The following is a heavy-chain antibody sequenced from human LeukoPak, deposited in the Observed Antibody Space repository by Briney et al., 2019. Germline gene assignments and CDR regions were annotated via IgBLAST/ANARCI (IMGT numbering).Heavy chain of an antibody. V-gene: IGHV4-30-2*01. J-gene: IGHJ5*02. D-gene: IGHD3-10*01. CDR2: IYDRGPA. CDR1: GYAIISGGFS. CDR3: ARSRQASGLLSS. Sequence: SETLSLTCTVSGYAIISGGFSWNWIRQPPGKGLEWIGCIYDRGPAHYNPSLKSRFTISVDGPKNQFFLNVTSLTAADTAVYYCARSRQASGLLSSWSQGTLVVVSS.